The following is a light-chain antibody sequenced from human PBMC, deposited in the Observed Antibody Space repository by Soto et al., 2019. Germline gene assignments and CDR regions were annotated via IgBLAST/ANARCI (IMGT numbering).Light chain of an antibody. J-gene: IGKJ1*01. V-gene: IGKV1-5*03. CDR3: QQYGA. CDR1: QTISSW. Sequence: DIQMTQSPSTLSGSVGDRVTITCRASQTISSWLAWYQQKPGKAPKLLIYKASTLKSGVPSRFSGGGSGTEFTLTISSLQPDDFATYYCQQYGAFGQGTKVDIK. CDR2: KAS.